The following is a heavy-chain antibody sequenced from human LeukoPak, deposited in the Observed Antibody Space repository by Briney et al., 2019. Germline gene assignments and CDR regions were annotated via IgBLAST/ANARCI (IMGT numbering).Heavy chain of an antibody. Sequence: GGSLRLSCAASGLTFSSYAMSWVRQAPGKGLEWVSTSGSGGITYYADSVKGRFTISRDNSKNTLYLQLNSLRAEDTAVYYCAKDQATVTTIFDYWGQGTLVTVSS. CDR2: SGSGGIT. D-gene: IGHD4-17*01. CDR1: GLTFSSYA. V-gene: IGHV3-23*01. J-gene: IGHJ4*02. CDR3: AKDQATVTTIFDY.